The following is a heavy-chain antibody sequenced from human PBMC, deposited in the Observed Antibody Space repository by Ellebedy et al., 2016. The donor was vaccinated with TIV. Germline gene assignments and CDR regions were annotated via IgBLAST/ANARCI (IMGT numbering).Heavy chain of an antibody. Sequence: GGSLRLXXAASGFSFSFFWMDWVRQAPGKGLVWVARINSDETNTTYADSVKGRFTISRDNVKNTLYLQMNSLRAEDTAVYYCARVGYNWVSSWGPRGYWGQGTLVTVSS. CDR3: ARVGYNWVSSWGPRGY. J-gene: IGHJ4*02. V-gene: IGHV3-74*01. CDR1: GFSFSFFW. CDR2: INSDETNT. D-gene: IGHD1-1*01.